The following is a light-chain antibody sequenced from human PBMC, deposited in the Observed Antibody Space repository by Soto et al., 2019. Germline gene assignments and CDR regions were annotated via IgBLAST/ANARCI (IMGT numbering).Light chain of an antibody. CDR2: STS. J-gene: IGLJ1*01. V-gene: IGLV8-61*01. CDR1: SGSVSTANN. Sequence: QAVVTQESSFSVSPGGTVTLTCGLISGSVSTANNPNWYQQTPGLAPRILIYSTSTRSSGVPDRFSGSILGNKAALTITGAQADDESDYYCALFMGNGISVFGTGTKLTVL. CDR3: ALFMGNGISV.